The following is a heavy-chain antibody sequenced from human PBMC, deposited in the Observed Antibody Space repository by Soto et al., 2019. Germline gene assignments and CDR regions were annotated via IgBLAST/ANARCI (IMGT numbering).Heavy chain of an antibody. Sequence: QITLKESGPTLVKPTQTLTLTCTFSGFSLSTSGVGVGWIRQPPGKALEWLALIYWDDDKRYSPSLKSRLTITKDTAKNQVVHTMTNMDPVDTATYYCAHIRQQLCFDYWGQGTLVTVSS. CDR1: GFSLSTSGVG. CDR3: AHIRQQLCFDY. V-gene: IGHV2-5*02. D-gene: IGHD6-13*01. J-gene: IGHJ4*02. CDR2: IYWDDDK.